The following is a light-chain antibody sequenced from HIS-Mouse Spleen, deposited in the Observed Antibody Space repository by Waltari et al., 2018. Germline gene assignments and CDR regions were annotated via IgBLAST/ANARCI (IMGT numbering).Light chain of an antibody. V-gene: IGLV3-25*03. Sequence: SYELTQPPSVSVSPGRTARITCSGDALPKQYAYWYQQKPGQAPVLVKYKDSERPSGIPERFSGSSSGTTVTLTISGVQAEDEADYYCQSADSSGTYSVVFGGGTKLTVL. CDR3: QSADSSGTYSVV. CDR1: ALPKQY. J-gene: IGLJ2*01. CDR2: KDS.